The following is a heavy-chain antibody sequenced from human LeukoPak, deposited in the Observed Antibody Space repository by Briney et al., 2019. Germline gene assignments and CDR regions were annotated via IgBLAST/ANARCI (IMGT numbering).Heavy chain of an antibody. Sequence: PGGSLRLSCAASGFTVNSNYMSWVRQAPGKGLEWVSLINSGGYTYYADSVKGRFTISRDNSKNTLYLQMNSLRAADTAVYYCAKANSITIFGVISPVEYWGQGTLVTVSS. CDR2: INSGGYT. CDR1: GFTVNSNY. J-gene: IGHJ4*02. D-gene: IGHD3-3*01. CDR3: AKANSITIFGVISPVEY. V-gene: IGHV3-66*01.